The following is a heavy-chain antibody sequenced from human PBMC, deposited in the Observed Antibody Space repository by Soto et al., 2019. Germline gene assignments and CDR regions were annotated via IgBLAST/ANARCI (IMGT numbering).Heavy chain of an antibody. CDR2: IKQDGSEK. V-gene: IGHV3-7*03. D-gene: IGHD2-2*02. CDR3: ARVLHCSSTSCYILYYYYYGMDV. Sequence: HPGGSLRLSCAASGFTFSSYWMSWVRQAPGKGLEWVANIKQDGSEKYYVDSVKGRFTISRDNAKNSLYLQMNSLRAEDTAVYYCARVLHCSSTSCYILYYYYYGMDVWGQGTTVTVSS. J-gene: IGHJ6*02. CDR1: GFTFSSYW.